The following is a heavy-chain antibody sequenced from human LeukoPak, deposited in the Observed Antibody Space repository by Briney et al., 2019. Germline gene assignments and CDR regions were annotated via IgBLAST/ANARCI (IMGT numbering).Heavy chain of an antibody. V-gene: IGHV4-38-2*02. Sequence: PSETLSLTCTVSGYSITSGYYWGWIRQPPGKGLEWIGSIYHTGSTYYNPSLKSRVTISVDTSKNQFSLKLSSVTAADTAVYYCARTRYYYNSRSYGAPYYFDYWGQGTLVTVSS. CDR3: ARTRYYYNSRSYGAPYYFDY. CDR1: GYSITSGYY. D-gene: IGHD3-10*01. CDR2: IYHTGST. J-gene: IGHJ4*02.